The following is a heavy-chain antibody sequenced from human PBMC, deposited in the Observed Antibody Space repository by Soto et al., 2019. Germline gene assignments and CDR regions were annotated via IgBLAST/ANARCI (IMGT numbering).Heavy chain of an antibody. CDR1: GDTFNFYS. Sequence: QVQLVQSGAEVKRPGSSVKVSCKASGDTFNFYSINWVRQAPGLGLEWMGRVNPIVRMSNYAQKFQGRVTMTADKSTSTAYMELSSLRSEDTAIYYCASSYGSGYRAFDSWGQGALVTVSS. CDR3: ASSYGSGYRAFDS. J-gene: IGHJ4*02. V-gene: IGHV1-69*02. D-gene: IGHD3-10*01. CDR2: VNPIVRMS.